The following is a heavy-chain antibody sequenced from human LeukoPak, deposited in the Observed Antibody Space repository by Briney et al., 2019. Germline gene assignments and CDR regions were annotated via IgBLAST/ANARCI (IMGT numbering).Heavy chain of an antibody. CDR1: GYAFTSYG. CDR3: AREGYSGYDYFVDYFDY. CDR2: ISAHNGNT. D-gene: IGHD5-12*01. Sequence: ASVKVSCKASGYAFTSYGISWVRQALGQGLEWMGWISAHNGNTNYAQKFQGRVTMTTDTSTSTAYMELRSLRSDDTAVYYCAREGYSGYDYFVDYFDYWGQGTLVTVSS. V-gene: IGHV1-18*01. J-gene: IGHJ4*02.